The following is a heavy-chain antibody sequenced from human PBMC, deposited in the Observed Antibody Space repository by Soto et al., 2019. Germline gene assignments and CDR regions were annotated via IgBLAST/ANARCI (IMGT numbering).Heavy chain of an antibody. Sequence: QVQLVQSGAEVKKPGASVKVSCKASGYTFTSYGISWVRQAPGQGLEWMGWISAYNGNTNYAQKLQGRVTMTTDTSTNTPYMGLGSRRSDAPAVYYCPGNVGFLELLPFFDSGGQGPLLTSSS. CDR3: PGNVGFLELLPFFDS. J-gene: IGHJ4*02. D-gene: IGHD3-3*01. CDR2: ISAYNGNT. V-gene: IGHV1-18*01. CDR1: GYTFTSYG.